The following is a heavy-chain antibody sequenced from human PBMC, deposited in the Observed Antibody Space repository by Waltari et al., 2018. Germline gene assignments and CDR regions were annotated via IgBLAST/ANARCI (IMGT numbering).Heavy chain of an antibody. J-gene: IGHJ6*03. V-gene: IGHV1-69*12. Sequence: VQLVQSGAEVRTPGSSVKVSCKASGGPFGGYGTNWVRLVPGQRLEWLGVIIPIFGIPDYSQKFQDRLTITADESTSTAYMELSSLTSEDTAIYFCATHKLGISQHYYHMGAWGKGTTVTISS. CDR2: IIPIFGIP. CDR1: GGPFGGYG. CDR3: ATHKLGISQHYYHMGA. D-gene: IGHD7-27*01.